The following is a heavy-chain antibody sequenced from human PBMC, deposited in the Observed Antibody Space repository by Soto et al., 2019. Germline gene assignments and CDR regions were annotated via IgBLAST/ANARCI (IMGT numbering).Heavy chain of an antibody. CDR3: ARDPPDSSGWYGRHASYGMDV. CDR2: ISAYNGNT. J-gene: IGHJ6*02. D-gene: IGHD6-19*01. V-gene: IGHV1-18*01. CDR1: GYTFTSYG. Sequence: QVQLVQSGAEVKKPGASVKVSCKASGYTFTSYGISWVRQAPGQGLEWMGWISAYNGNTNYAQKLQGSVTMTTDTSTSRAYMELRRLRSDDTAVYYCARDPPDSSGWYGRHASYGMDVWGQGTTVTVSS.